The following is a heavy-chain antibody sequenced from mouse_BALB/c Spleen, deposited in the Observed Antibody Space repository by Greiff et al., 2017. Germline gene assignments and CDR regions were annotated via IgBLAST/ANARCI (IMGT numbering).Heavy chain of an antibody. CDR1: GFSLTGYG. CDR3: ARDLSYYAMDY. V-gene: IGHV2-6-7*01. CDR2: IWGDGST. J-gene: IGHJ4*01. Sequence: VMLVESGPGLVAPSQSLSITCTVSGFSLTGYGVNWVRQPPGKGLEWLGMIWGDGSTDYNSALKSRLSISQDNPKSQVFLKMNSLQTDDTARYYCARDLSYYAMDYWGQGTSVTVSS.